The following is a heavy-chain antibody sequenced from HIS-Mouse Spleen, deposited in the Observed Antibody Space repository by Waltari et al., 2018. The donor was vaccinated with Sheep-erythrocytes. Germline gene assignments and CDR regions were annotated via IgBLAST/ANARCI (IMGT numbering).Heavy chain of an antibody. CDR3: ARVRGSMVRGVSPFGY. CDR1: GSTFSSYL. J-gene: IGHJ4*02. V-gene: IGHV3-7*01. CDR2: IKQDGSEK. Sequence: EVQLVESGGGLVQPGGSLRLSCAASGSTFSSYLMSWVRQAPGKGLEWVANIKQDGSEKYYVDSVKGRFTISRDNAKNSLYLQMNSLRAEDTAVYYCARVRGSMVRGVSPFGYWGQGTLVTVSS. D-gene: IGHD3-10*01.